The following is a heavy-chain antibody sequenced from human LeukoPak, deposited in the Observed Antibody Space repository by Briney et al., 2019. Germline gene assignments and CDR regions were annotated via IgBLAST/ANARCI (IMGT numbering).Heavy chain of an antibody. V-gene: IGHV5-51*01. CDR1: GYSFTSYW. D-gene: IGHD3-22*01. Sequence: GESLKISCKGSGYSFTSYWIGWVRQMPGKGLEWMGIIYPGDSDTRYSPSFQGQVTISADKSLSTAYLQWSSLKASDTAMYYCARFGDSSGYSFDYWGQGTLVTVSS. J-gene: IGHJ4*02. CDR3: ARFGDSSGYSFDY. CDR2: IYPGDSDT.